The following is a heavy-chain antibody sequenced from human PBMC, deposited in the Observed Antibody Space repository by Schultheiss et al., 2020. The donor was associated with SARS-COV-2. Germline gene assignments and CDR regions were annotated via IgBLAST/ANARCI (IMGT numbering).Heavy chain of an antibody. Sequence: GESLKISCAASGFTFSSYAMHWVRQAPGKGLEWVAVIWYDGSNKYYADSVKGRFTISRDNAKNTLYLQMNSLRAEDTAVYYCASLYYYDSSGYRDWFDPWGQGALVTGSS. CDR2: IWYDGSNK. CDR1: GFTFSSYA. J-gene: IGHJ5*02. D-gene: IGHD3-22*01. CDR3: ASLYYYDSSGYRDWFDP. V-gene: IGHV3-33*08.